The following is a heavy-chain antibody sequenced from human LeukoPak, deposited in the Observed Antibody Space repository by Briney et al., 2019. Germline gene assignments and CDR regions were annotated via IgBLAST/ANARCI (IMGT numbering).Heavy chain of an antibody. D-gene: IGHD6-19*01. J-gene: IGHJ4*02. V-gene: IGHV3-15*01. CDR3: TTANAVSLPDY. Sequence: SGGSLRLSCAASKFTFTNAWMSWVRQAPGKGLEWVGRIKSKTDGETTDYAAPVKGRFTISRDDSKRTLYLQMNSLKTEDTAVYYCTTANAVSLPDYWGQGTLVIVSS. CDR2: IKSKTDGETT. CDR1: KFTFTNAW.